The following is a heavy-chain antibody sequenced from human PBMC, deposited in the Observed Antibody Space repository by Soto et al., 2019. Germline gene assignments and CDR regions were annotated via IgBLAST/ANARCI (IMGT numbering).Heavy chain of an antibody. V-gene: IGHV3-53*01. Sequence: PGGSLRLSCAASGFTVSSNYMSWVRQAPGKGLEWVSVIYSGGSTYYADSVKGRFTISRDNSKNTLYLQMNSLRAEDTAVYYCARDYGEYHNWFDPWGQGTLVTVSS. J-gene: IGHJ5*02. CDR2: IYSGGST. CDR1: GFTVSSNY. CDR3: ARDYGEYHNWFDP. D-gene: IGHD4-17*01.